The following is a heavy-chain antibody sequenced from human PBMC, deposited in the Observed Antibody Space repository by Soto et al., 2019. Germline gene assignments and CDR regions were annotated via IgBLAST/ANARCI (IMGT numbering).Heavy chain of an antibody. V-gene: IGHV4-30-4*01. CDR1: GGSISSGDYY. CDR2: IYYSGST. D-gene: IGHD4-17*01. CDR3: ARETTTVTTSGDY. J-gene: IGHJ4*02. Sequence: SATLAITGTVSGGSISSGDYYWSWIRQPPGKGLEWIGYIYYSGSTYYNPSLKSRVTISVDTSKNQFSLKLSSVTAADTAVYYCARETTTVTTSGDYWGQGTLVTVSS.